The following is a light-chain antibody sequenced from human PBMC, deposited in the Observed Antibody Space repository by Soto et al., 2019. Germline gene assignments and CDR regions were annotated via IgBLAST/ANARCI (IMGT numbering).Light chain of an antibody. CDR2: DVS. CDR1: QSVSTW. J-gene: IGKJ1*01. Sequence: DIQMTQSPSTLSASVGERVTITCRASQSVSTWLAWYQQKPGKAPKLLIYDVSSLQSGVPSRFSGSGSGTDFTLTISSLQPEDFATYYCLQDYRYPPWTFGQGTKVDIK. CDR3: LQDYRYPPWT. V-gene: IGKV1-5*01.